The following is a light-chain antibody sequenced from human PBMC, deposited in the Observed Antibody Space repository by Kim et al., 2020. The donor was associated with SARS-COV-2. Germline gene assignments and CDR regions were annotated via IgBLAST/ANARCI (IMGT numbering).Light chain of an antibody. V-gene: IGKV3-15*01. CDR2: GSS. J-gene: IGKJ1*01. CDR1: IGAISI. Sequence: PPVEGTTLSCSAQIGAISILSWYHQTPRQAPRLLIYGSSSRTTGIPARFSGGSSGTVFTLTSSRLQAEDVGFYCCQQYNKWPLTFGQGTKVDIK. CDR3: QQYNKWPLT.